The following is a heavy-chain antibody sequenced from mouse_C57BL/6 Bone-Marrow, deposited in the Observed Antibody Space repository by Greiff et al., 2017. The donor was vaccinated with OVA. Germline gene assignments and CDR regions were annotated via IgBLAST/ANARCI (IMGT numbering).Heavy chain of an antibody. J-gene: IGHJ1*03. CDR3: ASGYFDV. CDR1: GYTFTDYY. CDR2: INPYNGGT. Sequence: EVMLVESGPVLVKPGASVKMSCKASGYTFTDYYMNWVKQSHGKSLEWIGVINPYNGGTSYNQKFKGKATLTVDKSSSTAYMELNSLTSEDSAVYYCASGYFDVWGTGTTVTVSS. V-gene: IGHV1-19*01.